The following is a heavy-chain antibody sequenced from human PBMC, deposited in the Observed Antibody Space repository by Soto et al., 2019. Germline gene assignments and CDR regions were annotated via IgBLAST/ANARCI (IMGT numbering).Heavy chain of an antibody. CDR2: ISGSGGST. J-gene: IGHJ5*02. Sequence: GGSLRLSCAASGFTFSSYAMSWVRQAPGKGLEWVSAISGSGGSTYYADSVKGRFTNSRDNSKNTLYLQMNSLRAEDTAVYYCAKEAHCSGGSCYVDWFDPWGQGTLVTVSS. V-gene: IGHV3-23*01. D-gene: IGHD2-15*01. CDR3: AKEAHCSGGSCYVDWFDP. CDR1: GFTFSSYA.